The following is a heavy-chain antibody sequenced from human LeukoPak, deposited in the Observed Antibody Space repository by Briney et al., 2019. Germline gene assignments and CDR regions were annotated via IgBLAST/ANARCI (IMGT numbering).Heavy chain of an antibody. V-gene: IGHV3-53*01. Sequence: GGSLRVSCTASGVTFSNYYMSWVRQAPGKGLEWGSVIYSGGTTYYADSVKGRFTITTDNSKNTLFLQMNSMRAEDTAVYYCARSGIVRGTFDYWGQGTLVTVSS. D-gene: IGHD3-10*01. CDR3: ARSGIVRGTFDY. J-gene: IGHJ4*02. CDR1: GVTFSNYY. CDR2: IYSGGTT.